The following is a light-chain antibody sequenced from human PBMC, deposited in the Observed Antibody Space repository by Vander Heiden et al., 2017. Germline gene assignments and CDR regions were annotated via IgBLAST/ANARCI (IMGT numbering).Light chain of an antibody. Sequence: DIQMTQSPSTLSASVGDRVTITCRASQSISSWLAWYQQKPGKAPKLLMYRASTLESGVPSRFSGSGSGTEFTLTISSLQPDDFATYYCQQYNSYSQTFAQGTKVEIK. J-gene: IGKJ1*01. CDR2: RAS. CDR3: QQYNSYSQT. CDR1: QSISSW. V-gene: IGKV1-5*03.